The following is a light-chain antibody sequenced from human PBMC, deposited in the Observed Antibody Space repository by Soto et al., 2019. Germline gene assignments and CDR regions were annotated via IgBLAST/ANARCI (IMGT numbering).Light chain of an antibody. Sequence: DIQMTQSPSSRSASVGDRVTITCRASQSISSYLNWYQQKPGKAPKVLIYAASSLQSGVPSRFSGSGSGTDFTLTISSLQPEDFAIYYCQQSYSTPQTFGQGTKVDI. CDR1: QSISSY. V-gene: IGKV1-39*01. J-gene: IGKJ1*01. CDR2: AAS. CDR3: QQSYSTPQT.